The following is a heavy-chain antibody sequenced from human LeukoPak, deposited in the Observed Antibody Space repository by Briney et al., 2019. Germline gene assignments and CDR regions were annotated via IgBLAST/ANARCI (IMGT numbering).Heavy chain of an antibody. CDR1: GGSFSGYY. Sequence: SETLSLTCAVYGGSFSGYYWGWIRQPPGKGLEWIGNIYSLGSTYYNPSLKSRVTISVDTSKNQFSLKLSSVTAADTAVYYCSRFRYFDWPPGLDYWGQGTLVTVSS. J-gene: IGHJ4*02. CDR3: SRFRYFDWPPGLDY. CDR2: IYSLGST. D-gene: IGHD3-9*01. V-gene: IGHV4-34*01.